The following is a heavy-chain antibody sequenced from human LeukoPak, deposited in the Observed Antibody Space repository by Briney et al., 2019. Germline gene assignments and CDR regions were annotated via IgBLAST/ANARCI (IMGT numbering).Heavy chain of an antibody. V-gene: IGHV4-34*01. J-gene: IGHJ4*02. Sequence: SETLSLTCAVYGGSFSGYYWSWIRQPPGKGLEWIGYIYHSGSTYYNPSLKSRVTISVDRSKNQFSLKLSSVTAADTAVYYCARGDGPFDYWGQGTLVTVSS. CDR2: IYHSGST. D-gene: IGHD5-24*01. CDR1: GGSFSGYY. CDR3: ARGDGPFDY.